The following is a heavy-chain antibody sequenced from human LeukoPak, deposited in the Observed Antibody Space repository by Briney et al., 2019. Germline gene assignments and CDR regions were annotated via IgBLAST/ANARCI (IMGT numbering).Heavy chain of an antibody. CDR3: ARDREDGSGWYEYHQIDD. D-gene: IGHD6-19*01. CDR1: GYTFTSYG. Sequence: ASVKVSCTASGYTFTSYGISWVRHAPGPGLEWMGWSSGYNGNTIYPQQLQGRVTMATDTSTSTAYMELRSLRSEDSGVYYCARDREDGSGWYEYHQIDDWGQGSLVTGSS. J-gene: IGHJ4*02. CDR2: SSGYNGNT. V-gene: IGHV1-18*01.